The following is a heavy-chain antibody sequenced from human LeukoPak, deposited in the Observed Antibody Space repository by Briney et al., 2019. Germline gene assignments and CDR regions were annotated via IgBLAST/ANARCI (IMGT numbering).Heavy chain of an antibody. CDR3: AKDPYDSSGYYLGGPDY. CDR2: ISYDGSNK. D-gene: IGHD3-22*01. CDR1: GFTFSSYG. Sequence: SLRLSCAASGFTFSSYGMHWVRQAPGKGLEWVAVISYDGSNKYYADSVKGRFTISRDNSKNTLYLQMNSLRAEDTAVYYCAKDPYDSSGYYLGGPDYWGQGTLVTVSS. J-gene: IGHJ4*02. V-gene: IGHV3-30*18.